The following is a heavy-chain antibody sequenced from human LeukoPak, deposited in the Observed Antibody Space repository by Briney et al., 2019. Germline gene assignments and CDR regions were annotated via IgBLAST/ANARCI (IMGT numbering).Heavy chain of an antibody. Sequence: GGSLRLSCAASGFSFTSYAMSWVRQAPGKGLEWVSAISGSGGSTYYADAVKGRFTISRDNSKSTLYLQVSSLRAEDTVVYYCAKDRGNNYGLGVSWGQGTLVTVSS. CDR3: AKDRGNNYGLGVS. CDR2: ISGSGGST. CDR1: GFSFTSYA. D-gene: IGHD5-18*01. J-gene: IGHJ5*02. V-gene: IGHV3-23*01.